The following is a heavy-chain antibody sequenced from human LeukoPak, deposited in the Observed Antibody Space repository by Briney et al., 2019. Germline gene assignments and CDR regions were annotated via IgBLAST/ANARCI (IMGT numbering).Heavy chain of an antibody. Sequence: ASVKVSCKASGYTFTSYDINWVRQATGQGPEWMGWMNPNSGNTGYAQKFQGRVTMTRNTSISTAYMELSSLRSEDTAVYYCARVAYDYVWGSYRQAYFDYWGQGTLVTVSS. J-gene: IGHJ4*02. CDR3: ARVAYDYVWGSYRQAYFDY. V-gene: IGHV1-8*01. CDR2: MNPNSGNT. D-gene: IGHD3-16*02. CDR1: GYTFTSYD.